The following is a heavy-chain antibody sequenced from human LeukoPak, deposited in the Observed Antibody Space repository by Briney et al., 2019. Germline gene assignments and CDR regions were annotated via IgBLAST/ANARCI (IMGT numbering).Heavy chain of an antibody. J-gene: IGHJ6*03. Sequence: SETLSLTCTVSGDSITSGIHYWSWFRQPAGKGLEWIGRIYTSGSTNYNPSLKSRVTISLDTSKNQISLNLSSVIAADTAVYYCAREQTMVTNYYYYMDVWGEGTTVTVSS. D-gene: IGHD5-18*01. CDR2: IYTSGST. CDR3: AREQTMVTNYYYYMDV. CDR1: GDSITSGIHY. V-gene: IGHV4-61*02.